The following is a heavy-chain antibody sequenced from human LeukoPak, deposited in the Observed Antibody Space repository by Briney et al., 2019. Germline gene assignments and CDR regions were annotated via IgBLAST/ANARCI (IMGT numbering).Heavy chain of an antibody. CDR1: GFTFSSYS. CDR2: ISSSSSYI. Sequence: PGGSLRLSCAASGFTFSSYSMNWVRQAPGKGLEWVSSISSSSSYIYYVDSVKGRFTISRDNAKNSLYLQMNSLRAEDTAVYYCARGQPVLQLLWGAFDIWGQGTMVTVSS. J-gene: IGHJ3*02. V-gene: IGHV3-21*01. CDR3: ARGQPVLQLLWGAFDI. D-gene: IGHD1-7*01.